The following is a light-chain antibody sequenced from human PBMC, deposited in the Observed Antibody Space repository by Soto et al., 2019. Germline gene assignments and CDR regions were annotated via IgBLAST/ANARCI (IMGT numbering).Light chain of an antibody. J-gene: IGLJ2*01. CDR3: QTWGTGIPVV. Sequence: QSVLTQSPSASASLGASVKLTCTLSSGHSNYAIAWHQQQPEKGPRYLMRLNSDGSHSKGDGIPDRFSGSSSGAERYLTISSLQSEDEADYYCQTWGTGIPVVFGGGTKVTVL. V-gene: IGLV4-69*02. CDR1: SGHSNYA. CDR2: LNSDGSH.